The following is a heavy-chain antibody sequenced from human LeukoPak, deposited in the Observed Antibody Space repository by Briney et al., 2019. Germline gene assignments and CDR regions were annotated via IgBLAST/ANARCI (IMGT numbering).Heavy chain of an antibody. V-gene: IGHV1-2*02. J-gene: IGHJ3*02. CDR2: INPNSGGT. CDR1: GYTFTGYY. CDR3: ARALGLLWFGELRGGDAFDI. Sequence: ASVKVSCKASGYTFTGYYMHWVRQAPGQGLEWMGWINPNSGGTNYAQKFQGRVTMTRDTSISTAYMELSRLRSDDTAVYYCARALGLLWFGELRGGDAFDIWGQGTMVTVSS. D-gene: IGHD3-10*01.